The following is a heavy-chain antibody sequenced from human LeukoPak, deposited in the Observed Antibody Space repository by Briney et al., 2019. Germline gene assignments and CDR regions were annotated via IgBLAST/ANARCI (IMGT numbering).Heavy chain of an antibody. CDR2: FDPEDGET. D-gene: IGHD6-13*01. J-gene: IGHJ5*02. V-gene: IGHV1-24*01. Sequence: GALVKVSCKVSGYTLTELSMHWVRQAPGKGLEWMGGFDPEDGETIYAQKFQGRVTMTEDTSTDTAYMELSSLRSEDTAVYYCATSGYSSSWYSNWFDPWGQGTLVTVSS. CDR1: GYTLTELS. CDR3: ATSGYSSSWYSNWFDP.